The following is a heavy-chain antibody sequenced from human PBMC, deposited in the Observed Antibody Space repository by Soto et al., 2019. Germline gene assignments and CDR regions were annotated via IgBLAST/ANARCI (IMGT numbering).Heavy chain of an antibody. J-gene: IGHJ5*02. CDR3: AKDKAAAGRVNWFDP. CDR1: GFTFNTYT. V-gene: IGHV3-21*04. D-gene: IGHD6-13*01. Sequence: GGSLRLSCAASGFTFNTYTMSWVRQAPGKGLEWVSSITSSSTYIYYSDSVKGRFTISRDNAKNSLYLQMNSLRAEDTALYYCAKDKAAAGRVNWFDPWGQGTLVTVSS. CDR2: ITSSSTYI.